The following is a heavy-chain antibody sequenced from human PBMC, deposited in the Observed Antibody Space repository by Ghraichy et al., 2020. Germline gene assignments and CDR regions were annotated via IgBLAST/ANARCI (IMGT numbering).Heavy chain of an antibody. D-gene: IGHD3-3*01. V-gene: IGHV3-23*01. CDR2: ISGSGGST. CDR3: AKESPLLHDFWSAYWSTRHMRWFDP. J-gene: IGHJ5*02. CDR1: GFTFSTYA. Sequence: GGSLRLSCAASGFTFSTYAMSWVRQAPGKGLEWVSGISGSGGSTHYADSVKGRCTISRDNSKNTLYLQMNRLRADDTAVYYCAKESPLLHDFWSAYWSTRHMRWFDPWGQGTLVTVSS.